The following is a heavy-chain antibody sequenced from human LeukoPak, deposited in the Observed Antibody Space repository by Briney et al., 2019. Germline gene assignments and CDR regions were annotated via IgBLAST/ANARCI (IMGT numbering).Heavy chain of an antibody. CDR3: ARENGYKYDY. J-gene: IGHJ4*02. CDR2: IYHSGST. D-gene: IGHD5-24*01. Sequence: PSETLSLTCTVSGGSISSYYWSWVRQPPGKGLEWIGSIYHSGSTNYNPSLKSRVTISVDTSKNQFSLKLRSVTAADTAVYYCARENGYKYDYWGQGTLVTVSS. CDR1: GGSISSYY. V-gene: IGHV4-59*01.